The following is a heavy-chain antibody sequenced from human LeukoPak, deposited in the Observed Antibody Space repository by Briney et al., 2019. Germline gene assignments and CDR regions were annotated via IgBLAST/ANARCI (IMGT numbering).Heavy chain of an antibody. V-gene: IGHV3-21*01. CDR1: GFTFSSYS. J-gene: IGHJ6*03. CDR3: ARYYDFWSGYYEIGFYYYMDV. CDR2: ISSSSSYI. D-gene: IGHD3-3*01. Sequence: PGRSLRLSCAASGFTFSSYSMNWVRQAPGKGLEWVSSISSSSSYIYYADSVKGRFTISRDNAKNSLYLQMNSLRAEDTAVYYCARYYDFWSGYYEIGFYYYMDVWGQGTTVTVS.